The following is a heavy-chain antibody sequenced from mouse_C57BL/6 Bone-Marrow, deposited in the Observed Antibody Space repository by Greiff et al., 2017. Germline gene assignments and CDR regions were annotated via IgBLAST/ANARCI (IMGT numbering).Heavy chain of an antibody. CDR3: AREKENYDGWFAY. J-gene: IGHJ3*01. Sequence: VQLQQSGAELAKPGASVKMSCKASGYTFTSYWITWVKQRPVQGLEWIGDIYPGSGSTNYNEKFKSKATLTVDTSSSTAYMQLSSLTSEDSAVYYCAREKENYDGWFAYWGQGTLVTVSA. CDR2: IYPGSGST. V-gene: IGHV1-55*01. D-gene: IGHD2-4*01. CDR1: GYTFTSYW.